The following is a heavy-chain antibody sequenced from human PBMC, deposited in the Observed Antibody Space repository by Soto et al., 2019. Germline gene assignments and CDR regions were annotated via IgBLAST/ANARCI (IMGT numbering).Heavy chain of an antibody. CDR1: GFSFGTHA. Sequence: GGSLRLSCVASGFSFGTHAVTWVRQAPGKGLEWVSVISAGSGNSYYADSIKGRFSVSRDNSKNTLWLQMDSLRAEDTGLYYCARQKLKSSTWYGSIDSWGQGTLVTVSS. CDR3: ARQKLKSSTWYGSIDS. J-gene: IGHJ4*02. D-gene: IGHD2-2*01. CDR2: ISAGSGNS. V-gene: IGHV3-23*01.